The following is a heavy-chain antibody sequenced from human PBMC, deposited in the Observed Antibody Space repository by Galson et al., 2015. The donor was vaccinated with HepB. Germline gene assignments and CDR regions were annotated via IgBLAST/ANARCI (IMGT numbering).Heavy chain of an antibody. V-gene: IGHV3-23*01. CDR3: AKGGAPLDYDSSGYYEPFDY. CDR2: ISGSGGST. D-gene: IGHD3-22*01. J-gene: IGHJ4*02. CDR1: GFTFSSYA. Sequence: SLRLSCAASGFTFSSYAMSWVRQAPGKGLEWVSAISGSGGSTYYADSVKGRFTISRDNSKNTLYLQMNSLRAEDTAVYYCAKGGAPLDYDSSGYYEPFDYCGQGTLVTVSS.